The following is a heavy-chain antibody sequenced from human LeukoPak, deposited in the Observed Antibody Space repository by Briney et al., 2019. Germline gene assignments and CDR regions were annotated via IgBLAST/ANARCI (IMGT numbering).Heavy chain of an antibody. CDR2: ISSSSSYI. CDR1: GFTVSSNY. J-gene: IGHJ4*02. CDR3: ASTSRDDY. Sequence: GGSLRLSCAASGFTVSSNYMNWVRQAPGKGLEWVSSISSSSSYIYYADSVKGRFTISRDNAKNSLYLQMNSLRAEDTAVYYCASTSRDDYWGQGTLVTVSS. V-gene: IGHV3-21*01.